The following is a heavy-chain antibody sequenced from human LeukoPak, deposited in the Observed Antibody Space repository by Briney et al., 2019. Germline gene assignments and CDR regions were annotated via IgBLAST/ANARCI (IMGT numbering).Heavy chain of an antibody. CDR3: ARQYHDSSGSRYFYF. J-gene: IGHJ4*02. D-gene: IGHD3-22*01. CDR2: INSDGSSI. Sequence: GGSLRLSCAASGFTFSFYWMHWVRQAPGKGLVWVSRINSDGSSITYADSVKGRFTISRDNAKSTLFLQVNSLRAEDTAVYYCARQYHDSSGSRYFYFWGQGTLVTVSS. CDR1: GFTFSFYW. V-gene: IGHV3-74*03.